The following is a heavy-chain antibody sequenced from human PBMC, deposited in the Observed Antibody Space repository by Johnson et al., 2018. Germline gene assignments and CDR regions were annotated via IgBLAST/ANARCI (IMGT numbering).Heavy chain of an antibody. V-gene: IGHV3-49*05. D-gene: IGHD3-16*01. CDR1: GFTFGDYT. J-gene: IGHJ6*02. Sequence: QLVESGGGLVKPGRSLRLSCTASGFTFGDYTMSWFRQAPGKGLEWVGFIRRKAYGGTTEYAASGKGRFTISRDDSKSISYLQMNSLKTEDTGVYYCSRRLGDNYYYYGMDVWGQGTTVTVSS. CDR2: IRRKAYGGTT. CDR3: SRRLGDNYYYYGMDV.